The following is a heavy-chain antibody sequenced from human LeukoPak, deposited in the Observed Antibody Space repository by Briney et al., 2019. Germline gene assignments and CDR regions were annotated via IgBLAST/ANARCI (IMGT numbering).Heavy chain of an antibody. CDR3: AREGEYRYDILTCYYNVMGWFDP. Sequence: PSETLSLTCTVSGGSISSYYWSWIRQPAGKGLEWIGRIYTSGSTNYNPSLKSRVTMSVDTSKNQFSLKLSSVTAADTAVYYCAREGEYRYDILTCYYNVMGWFDPRGQGTLVTVSS. D-gene: IGHD3-9*01. CDR2: IYTSGST. CDR1: GGSISSYY. J-gene: IGHJ5*02. V-gene: IGHV4-4*07.